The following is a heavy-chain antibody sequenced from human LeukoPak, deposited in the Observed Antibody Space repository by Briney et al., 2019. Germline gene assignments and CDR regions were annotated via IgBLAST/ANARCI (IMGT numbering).Heavy chain of an antibody. CDR2: MNPNSGNT. D-gene: IGHD6-25*01. CDR3: ARGQRVNYYMDV. J-gene: IGHJ6*03. CDR1: GYTFTSYD. Sequence: GASVKVSCKDSGYTFTSYDINWVRQATGQGLEWMGWMNPNSGNTGYAQKFQGRVTITRNTSISTAYMELSSLRSEDTAVYYCARGQRVNYYMDVWGKGTTVTVSS. V-gene: IGHV1-8*03.